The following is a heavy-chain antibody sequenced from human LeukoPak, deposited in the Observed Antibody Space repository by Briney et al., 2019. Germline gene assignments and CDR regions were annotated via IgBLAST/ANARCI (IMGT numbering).Heavy chain of an antibody. CDR2: ISSSSSTI. J-gene: IGHJ1*01. CDR1: GFTFSSYS. Sequence: GGSLRLSCAASGFTFSSYSMNWARQAPGKGLEWVSYISSSSSTIYYADSVKGRFTISRDNAKTSLYLQMNSLRAEDTAVYYCAREGHTRYCSSTSCYFAEYFQHWGQGTLVTVSS. D-gene: IGHD2-2*01. CDR3: AREGHTRYCSSTSCYFAEYFQH. V-gene: IGHV3-48*01.